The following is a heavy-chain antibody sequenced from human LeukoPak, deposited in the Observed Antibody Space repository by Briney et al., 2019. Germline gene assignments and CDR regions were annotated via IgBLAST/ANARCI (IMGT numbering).Heavy chain of an antibody. Sequence: AGGSLRLSCAASGFTVSSNYMSWVRQAPGKGLEWVSVIYSGGSTYYADSVKGRFTISRDNSKNTLYLQMNSLRAEDTAVYYCARVKKDSSGYYVFDYWGQGTLVTVSS. V-gene: IGHV3-66*01. J-gene: IGHJ4*02. CDR2: IYSGGST. CDR1: GFTVSSNY. D-gene: IGHD3-22*01. CDR3: ARVKKDSSGYYVFDY.